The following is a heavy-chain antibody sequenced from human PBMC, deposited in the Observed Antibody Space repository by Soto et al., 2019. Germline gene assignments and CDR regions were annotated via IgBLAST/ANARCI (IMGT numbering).Heavy chain of an antibody. V-gene: IGHV1-2*04. CDR2: INPQSGGT. Sequence: QVQLVQSGAEVKKPGASVKVSCKASGYTFTDYYLHWVRQAPGQGLEWMGWINPQSGGTNYAQKFQAWVTITMDTSTSTAYMELRRLRSDDTAVFFCARGAQQVVPLYYYHALDVWGQGTTVTASS. CDR1: GYTFTDYY. D-gene: IGHD6-13*01. J-gene: IGHJ6*02. CDR3: ARGAQQVVPLYYYHALDV.